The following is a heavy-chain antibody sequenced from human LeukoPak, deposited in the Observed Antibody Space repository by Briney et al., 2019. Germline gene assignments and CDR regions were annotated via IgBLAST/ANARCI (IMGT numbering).Heavy chain of an antibody. CDR1: GYTFTSYG. D-gene: IGHD4-11*01. J-gene: IGHJ5*02. V-gene: IGHV1-18*01. Sequence: GASVKVSCKASGYTFTSYGISWVRQAPGQGLEWMGWISAYNGNTNYAQKLQGRVTMTTDTSTSTAYMELRSLRSGDTAVYYCARDRSVTVDTNLSWFDPWGQGTLVTVSS. CDR3: ARDRSVTVDTNLSWFDP. CDR2: ISAYNGNT.